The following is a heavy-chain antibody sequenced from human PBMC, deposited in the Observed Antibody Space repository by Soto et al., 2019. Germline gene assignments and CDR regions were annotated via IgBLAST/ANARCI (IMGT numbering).Heavy chain of an antibody. CDR1: GGSISSYY. CDR2: IYYSGST. J-gene: IGHJ6*03. Sequence: SETLSLTCTVSGGSISSYYWSWIRQPPGKGLEWIGYIYYSGSTNYNPSPKSRVTISVDTSKNQFSLKLSSVTAADTAVYYCARHHLLKYHYYYMDVWGKGTRVTVSS. CDR3: ARHHLLKYHYYYMDV. V-gene: IGHV4-59*08.